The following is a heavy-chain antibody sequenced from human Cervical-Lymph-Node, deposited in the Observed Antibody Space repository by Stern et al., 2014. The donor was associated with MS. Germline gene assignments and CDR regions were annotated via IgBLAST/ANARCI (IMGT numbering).Heavy chain of an antibody. CDR3: AAPGSGKTDHYYYGMDV. CDR2: IGGGSGTT. Sequence: QLVQSGPEVKKPGTSVKVSCKASGITFSTSTMHWVRQARGQRPEWIGWIGGGSGTTNYAQKFRERVTITRDMSTSTAHMELSSLKSEDTAVYYCAAPGSGKTDHYYYGMDVWGQGTTVIVSS. CDR1: GITFSTST. D-gene: IGHD3-10*01. J-gene: IGHJ6*02. V-gene: IGHV1-58*02.